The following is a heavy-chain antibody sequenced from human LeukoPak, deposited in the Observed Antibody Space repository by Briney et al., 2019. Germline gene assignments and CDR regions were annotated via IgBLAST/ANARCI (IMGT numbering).Heavy chain of an antibody. V-gene: IGHV3-11*05. Sequence: GGSLRLSCDASGFSISDYYISWIRQSPGKGLEWISYITSGAGYTKYADSVKGRFTISRDKAKNSVALQLNSLRAEDTAVYYCTKERRGTYYAFESWGQGTLVTVSS. D-gene: IGHD3-16*01. CDR2: ITSGAGYT. CDR1: GFSISDYY. CDR3: TKERRGTYYAFES. J-gene: IGHJ4*02.